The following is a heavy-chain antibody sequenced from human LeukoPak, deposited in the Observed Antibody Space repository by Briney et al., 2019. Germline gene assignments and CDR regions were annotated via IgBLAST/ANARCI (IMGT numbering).Heavy chain of an antibody. Sequence: SETLSLTCAVYGGSFSGYYWSWIRQPPGKGLEWIGEINHSGSTNYNPSLKSRVTISVDTSKNQFSLKLSSVTAADTAVYYCAREDIVVVPAAQIPNWFDPWGQGTLVTVSS. J-gene: IGHJ5*02. V-gene: IGHV4-34*01. CDR2: INHSGST. CDR3: AREDIVVVPAAQIPNWFDP. D-gene: IGHD2-2*01. CDR1: GGSFSGYY.